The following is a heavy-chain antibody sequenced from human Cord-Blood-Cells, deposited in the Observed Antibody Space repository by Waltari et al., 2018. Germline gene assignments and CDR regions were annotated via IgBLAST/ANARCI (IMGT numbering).Heavy chain of an antibody. V-gene: IGHV3-72*01. D-gene: IGHD1-26*01. CDR2: TRNKANSYTT. Sequence: EVQLVESGGGLVQPGGSLRLSCAASGFTSSDHYMDWVRQAPGKGLEWVGRTRNKANSYTTEYAASVKGRFTISRDDSKNSLYMQMNSLKTEDTAVYYCARVRVGATDYWGQGTLVTVSS. CDR1: GFTSSDHY. CDR3: ARVRVGATDY. J-gene: IGHJ4*02.